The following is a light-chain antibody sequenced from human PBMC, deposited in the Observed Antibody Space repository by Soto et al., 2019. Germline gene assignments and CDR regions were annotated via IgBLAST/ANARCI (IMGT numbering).Light chain of an antibody. V-gene: IGLV1-40*01. CDR1: SSDIGAGFD. Sequence: QSVLTEPPSVSGAPGQRVTISCTGSSSDIGAGFDVHWYQQVPGRAPKLLIYGNKNRPSGVPDRFSGSKPGTSASLAITGLXAEDEADYYCQSNDSRVSAYVFGTGTKVTVL. J-gene: IGLJ1*01. CDR2: GNK. CDR3: QSNDSRVSAYV.